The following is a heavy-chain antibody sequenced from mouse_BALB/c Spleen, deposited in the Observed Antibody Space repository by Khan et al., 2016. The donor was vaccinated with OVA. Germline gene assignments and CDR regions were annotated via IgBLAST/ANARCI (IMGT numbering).Heavy chain of an antibody. D-gene: IGHD2-14*01. J-gene: IGHJ2*01. CDR1: GYTFTSYW. CDR2: INPTSGHT. Sequence: QVQLKQSGAELAKPGASVKMSCKASGYTFTSYWMHWIKQRPGQGLEWIGYINPTSGHTDYNQKFKDKATLTADKSSSTAYMQLNSLTSDDSAVYYCARDRIDYWGQGTTLTVSS. V-gene: IGHV1-7*01. CDR3: ARDRIDY.